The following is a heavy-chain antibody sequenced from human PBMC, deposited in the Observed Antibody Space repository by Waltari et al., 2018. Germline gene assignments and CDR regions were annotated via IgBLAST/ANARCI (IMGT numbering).Heavy chain of an antibody. J-gene: IGHJ4*02. CDR2: IRYDGSNK. V-gene: IGHV3-30*02. CDR1: GFTFSSYG. Sequence: QVQLVESGGGVVQPGGSLRLSCAASGFTFSSYGMHWVRQAPGKGLEWVAFIRYDGSNKYYADSVKGRFTISRDNSKNTLYLQMNSLRAEDTAVYYCAKDRTEWELLPNYWGQGTLVTVSS. CDR3: AKDRTEWELLPNY. D-gene: IGHD1-26*01.